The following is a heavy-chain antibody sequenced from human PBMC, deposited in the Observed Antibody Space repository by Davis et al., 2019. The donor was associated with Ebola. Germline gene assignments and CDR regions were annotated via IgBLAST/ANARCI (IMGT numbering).Heavy chain of an antibody. V-gene: IGHV1-69*13. CDR3: ARNYDFWSGYFDY. J-gene: IGHJ4*02. CDR1: GGTFSSYA. Sequence: SVKVSCKASGGTFSSYAISWVRQAPGQGLEWMGGIIPIFGTANYAQKFQGRVTITADESTSTAYMELRSLRSDDTAVYYCARNYDFWSGYFDYWGQGTLVTVSS. D-gene: IGHD3-3*01. CDR2: IIPIFGTA.